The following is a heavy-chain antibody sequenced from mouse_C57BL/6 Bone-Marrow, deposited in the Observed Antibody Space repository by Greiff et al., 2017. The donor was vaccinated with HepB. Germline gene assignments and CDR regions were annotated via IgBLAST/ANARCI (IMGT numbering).Heavy chain of an antibody. V-gene: IGHV1-81*01. CDR1: GYTFTSYG. CDR3: ARRDHGSSPYWYFDV. J-gene: IGHJ1*03. Sequence: QVQLQQPGAELVKPGASVKMSCKASGYTFTSYGISWVKQRTGQGLEWIGEIYPRSGNTYYNEKFKGKATLTADKSSSTAYMELRSLTSEDSAVYFCARRDHGSSPYWYFDVWGTGTTVTVSS. CDR2: IYPRSGNT. D-gene: IGHD1-1*01.